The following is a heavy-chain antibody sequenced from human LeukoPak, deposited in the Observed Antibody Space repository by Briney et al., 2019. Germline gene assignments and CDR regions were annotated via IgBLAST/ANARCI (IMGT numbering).Heavy chain of an antibody. CDR3: ARSFGELSPVDY. Sequence: SETLSLTCAVYGGSFSGYYWSWIRQPPGKGLEWIGEINHSGSTNYNPSLKSRVTISVDTSKNQFSLKLSSVTAADTAVYYCARSFGELSPVDYWGQGTLVTVSS. D-gene: IGHD3-10*01. CDR1: GGSFSGYY. V-gene: IGHV4-34*01. CDR2: INHSGST. J-gene: IGHJ4*02.